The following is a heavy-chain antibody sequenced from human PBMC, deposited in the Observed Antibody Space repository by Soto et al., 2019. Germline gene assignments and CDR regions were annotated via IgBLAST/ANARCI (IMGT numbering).Heavy chain of an antibody. D-gene: IGHD2-2*01. J-gene: IGHJ5*01. Sequence: QVQLQESGPGLVKPSETLSLTCTVSGGSVSSASFYWNWIRQPPGKGLEWIGYISYSGSTNYNPSPRSRVTISVDTSKNQFSLRLTSATAADTAVYYCARGDAINWFDSWGQGMRVTVSS. CDR2: ISYSGST. CDR1: GGSVSSASFY. V-gene: IGHV4-61*01. CDR3: ARGDAINWFDS.